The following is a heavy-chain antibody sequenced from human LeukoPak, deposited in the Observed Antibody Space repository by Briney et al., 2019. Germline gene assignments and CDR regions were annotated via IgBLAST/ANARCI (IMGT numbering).Heavy chain of an antibody. V-gene: IGHV3-21*01. CDR3: ARDRAYCGGDCYYDAFDI. Sequence: GSLRLSCAASGFTFSSYAMNWVRQAPGKGLEWVSSISSSSGYIFYADSVKGRFTISRDNSKKIVYLQMDSLRAEDTAVYYCARDRAYCGGDCYYDAFDIWGQGTMVTVSS. CDR2: ISSSSGYI. D-gene: IGHD2-21*01. J-gene: IGHJ3*02. CDR1: GFTFSSYA.